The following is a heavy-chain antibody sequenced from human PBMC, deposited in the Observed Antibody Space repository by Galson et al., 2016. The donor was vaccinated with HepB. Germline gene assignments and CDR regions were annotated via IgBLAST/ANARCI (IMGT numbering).Heavy chain of an antibody. CDR3: AKAGNWDDGGYFDY. CDR1: GFIFTNYW. CDR2: INQDGSEK. J-gene: IGHJ4*02. V-gene: IGHV3-7*01. Sequence: SLRLSCAASGFIFTNYWMSWVRQSPGKGLECVANINQDGSEKYYVDSVKGRFTISRDNAKNSLYLEMDTLRAEDTAVYYCAKAGNWDDGGYFDYWGQGTLVTVSS. D-gene: IGHD1-20*01.